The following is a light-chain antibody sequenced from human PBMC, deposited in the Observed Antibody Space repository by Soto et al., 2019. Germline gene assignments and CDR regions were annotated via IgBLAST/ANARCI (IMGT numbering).Light chain of an antibody. J-gene: IGKJ1*01. CDR3: QQYNDNWPT. V-gene: IGKV3-15*01. CDR2: SAY. CDR1: QSVRTN. Sequence: EIVMTQSPATLSVSPGETVTLSCRASQSVRTNLAWYQHNPGQSHRLLIYSAYKRATGFPARFSGSGSGTEFTLTIRSLQSEDFAVYYCQQYNDNWPTFGQGTKVDIK.